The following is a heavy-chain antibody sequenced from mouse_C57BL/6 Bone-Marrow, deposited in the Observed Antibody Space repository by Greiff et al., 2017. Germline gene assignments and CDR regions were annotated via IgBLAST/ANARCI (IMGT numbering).Heavy chain of an antibody. Sequence: VQLQQSGAELVRPGTSVKVSCKASGYAFTNYLIEWVKQRPGQGLEWIGEISPGSGGTNYNEKFKGKATLTADKSSSTAYLQLSSLTSEDSAVYFCVIYYYGLFYAMDYWGQGTSVTVSS. CDR2: ISPGSGGT. J-gene: IGHJ4*01. CDR3: VIYYYGLFYAMDY. CDR1: GYAFTNYL. D-gene: IGHD1-1*01. V-gene: IGHV1-54*01.